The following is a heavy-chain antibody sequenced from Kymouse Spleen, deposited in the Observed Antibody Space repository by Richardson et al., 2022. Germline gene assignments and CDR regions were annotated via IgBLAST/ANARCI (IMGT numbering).Heavy chain of an antibody. D-gene: IGHD6-13*01. CDR1: GFTFSSYS. CDR3: ARDRQAAGPGYYYYGMDV. CDR2: ISSSSSTI. J-gene: IGHJ6*02. Sequence: EVQLVESGGGLVQPGGSLRLSCAASGFTFSSYSMNWVRQAPGKGLEWVSYISSSSSTIYYADSVKGRFTISRDNAKNSLYLQMNSLRDEDTAVYYCARDRQAAGPGYYYYGMDVWGQGTTVTVSS. V-gene: IGHV3-48*02.